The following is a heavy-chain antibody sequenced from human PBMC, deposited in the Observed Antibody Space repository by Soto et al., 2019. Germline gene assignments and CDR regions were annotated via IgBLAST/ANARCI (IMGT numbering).Heavy chain of an antibody. CDR1: GYSFASQL. Sequence: SLKISCKVSGYSFASQLISWVRQVPGKGQEWMGRIDLSESYTTYNPSFQGHVTFSADKSITTAYLQWRSLEASDTAIYYCATQGLTTYYFGYWGQGTLVTVSS. V-gene: IGHV5-10-1*01. CDR3: ATQGLTTYYFGY. CDR2: IDLSESYT. J-gene: IGHJ4*02.